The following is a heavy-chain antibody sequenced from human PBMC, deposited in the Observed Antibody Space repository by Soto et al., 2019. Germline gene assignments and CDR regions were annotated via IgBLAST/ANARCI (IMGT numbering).Heavy chain of an antibody. V-gene: IGHV4-59*01. J-gene: IGHJ4*02. CDR2: TYYSGST. D-gene: IGHD3-22*01. CDR1: GGSISSYY. Sequence: PSETLSLTCTVSGGSISSYYWSWIRQPPGKGLEWIGYTYYSGSTNYNPSLKSRATISVDTSKNQFSLKLSSVTAADTAVYYCARQVREYYYDSSGNAYDYWGQGTLVTVSS. CDR3: ARQVREYYYDSSGNAYDY.